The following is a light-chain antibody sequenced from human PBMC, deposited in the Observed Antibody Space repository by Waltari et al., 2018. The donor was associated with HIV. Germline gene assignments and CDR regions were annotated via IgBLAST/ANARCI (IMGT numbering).Light chain of an antibody. J-gene: IGLJ2*01. CDR1: RPHIRSNR. V-gene: IGLV1-44*01. CDR3: AAWDDSLNGPV. CDR2: SKN. Sequence: QSVLTQPPSASGTPGQRVTISCSGSRPHIRSNRVNWYQQLPRTAPKLLIYSKNQRPSGVPDRFSGSKSGTSASLAISGLQSEDEADYYCAAWDDSLNGPVFGGGTKLTVL.